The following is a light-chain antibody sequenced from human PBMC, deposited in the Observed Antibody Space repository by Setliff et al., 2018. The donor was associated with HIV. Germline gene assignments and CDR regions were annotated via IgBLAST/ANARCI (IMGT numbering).Light chain of an antibody. V-gene: IGLV2-23*02. CDR2: EVT. CDR1: SSDVGNYNL. CDR3: CSYAGSRSVV. J-gene: IGLJ2*01. Sequence: QSALAQPASVSGSPGQSITISCSGTSSDVGNYNLVSWYQQHPGKAPKVLIYEVTKRPSGVSHRFSGSKSGDTASLTVSGLQAEDEADYYCCSYAGSRSVVFGGGTQLTVL.